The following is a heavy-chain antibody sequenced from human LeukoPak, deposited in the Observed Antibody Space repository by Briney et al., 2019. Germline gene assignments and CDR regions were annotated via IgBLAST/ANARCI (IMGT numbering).Heavy chain of an antibody. Sequence: GSLRLSCAASGFTFDDYGMSWIRQPPGKGLEWIGEINHSGSTNYNPSLKSRVTISVDTSKNQFSLKLSSVTAADTAVYYCARYGSGSRYYYYYYYMDVWGKGTTVTVSS. CDR3: ARYGSGSRYYYYYYYMDV. CDR2: INHSGST. J-gene: IGHJ6*03. CDR1: GFTFDDYG. D-gene: IGHD3-10*01. V-gene: IGHV4-34*01.